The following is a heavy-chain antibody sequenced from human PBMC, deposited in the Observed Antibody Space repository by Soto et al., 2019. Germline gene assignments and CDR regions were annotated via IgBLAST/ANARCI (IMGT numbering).Heavy chain of an antibody. CDR2: IFSNDEK. V-gene: IGHV2-26*01. J-gene: IGHJ2*01. D-gene: IGHD3-22*01. CDR3: ARIGIWGYYDSSGYYWYFDL. CDR1: GFSLSNARMG. Sequence: QVTLKESGPVLVKPTETLTLTCTVSGFSLSNARMGVSWIRQPPGKALEWLAHIFSNDEKSYSTSLKSRLTISKDTSKSQVVLTMTNMDPVDTATYYCARIGIWGYYDSSGYYWYFDLWGRGTLVTVSS.